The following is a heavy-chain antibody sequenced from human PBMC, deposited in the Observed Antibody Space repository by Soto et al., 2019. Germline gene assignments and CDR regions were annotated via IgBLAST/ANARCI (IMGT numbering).Heavy chain of an antibody. V-gene: IGHV3-30*18. D-gene: IGHD6-19*01. CDR3: AKGGRQWLVTSDFNY. J-gene: IGHJ4*02. CDR1: GFTFSDYA. Sequence: VQLVESGGGVVQPGRSLRLSCAASGFTFSDYAMHWVRQAPGKGLEWVAVVSHDGRNTHYADSVKGRFTISRDSSKNTVSLEMTSLRAEDTDGYYCAKGGRQWLVTSDFNYWGQGALVTVSS. CDR2: VSHDGRNT.